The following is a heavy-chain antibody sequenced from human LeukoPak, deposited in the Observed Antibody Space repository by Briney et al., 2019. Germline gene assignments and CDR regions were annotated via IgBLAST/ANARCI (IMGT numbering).Heavy chain of an antibody. V-gene: IGHV3-48*03. CDR3: ARDLSSWYVLDY. CDR2: IRNSGTTT. CDR1: GFTFNSYE. J-gene: IGHJ4*02. Sequence: PGGPLILSCAASGFTFNSYEMNGVHQAPGKGLEWVSFIRNSGTTTYCADSVQGRFTISRDNAKDSLYLQLNSLRAEDTAVYYCARDLSSWYVLDYGGQGTLVSVSS. D-gene: IGHD6-13*01.